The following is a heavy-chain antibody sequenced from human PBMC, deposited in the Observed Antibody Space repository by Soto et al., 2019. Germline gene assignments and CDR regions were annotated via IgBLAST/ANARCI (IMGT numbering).Heavy chain of an antibody. D-gene: IGHD2-15*01. CDR2: VHYSGNT. CDR1: GYSISSGYH. Sequence: SETLSLTCTVSGYSISSGYHWAWIRQPPGKGLEWLGSVHYSGNTYYNPSLKSRLTISVDKSKNQFSLNLSSVTAADTAVYYCSCQDRVVADGRWFDHWGQGTLVTVSS. J-gene: IGHJ5*02. V-gene: IGHV4-38-2*02. CDR3: SCQDRVVADGRWFDH.